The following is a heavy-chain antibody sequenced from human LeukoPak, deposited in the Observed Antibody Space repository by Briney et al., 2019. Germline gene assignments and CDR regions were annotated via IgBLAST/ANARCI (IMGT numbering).Heavy chain of an antibody. CDR3: AKALNYDFWSGYGYFDY. J-gene: IGHJ4*02. V-gene: IGHV3-9*01. CDR2: ISWNGGSI. Sequence: GGSLRLSCAASGFTFDDYAMHWVRQAPGKGLEWVSGISWNGGSIGYADSVKGRFTISRDNAKNSLYLQMNSLRAEDTALYYCAKALNYDFWSGYGYFDYWGQGTLVTVSS. D-gene: IGHD3-3*01. CDR1: GFTFDDYA.